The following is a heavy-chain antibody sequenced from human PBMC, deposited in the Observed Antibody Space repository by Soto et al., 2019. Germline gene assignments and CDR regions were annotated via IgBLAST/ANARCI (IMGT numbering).Heavy chain of an antibody. CDR2: IIPILGIA. V-gene: IGHV1-69*02. CDR1: GGTFSSYT. Sequence: QVQLVQSGAEVKKPGSSVKVSCKASGGTFSSYTISWVRQAPGQGLEWMGRIIPILGIANYAQKFPGRVTITADKSPSKAYMELRSMRSGDPAVDYCVRVGADRYYLDYWGQGSLVIVSS. D-gene: IGHD3-16*01. J-gene: IGHJ4*02. CDR3: VRVGADRYYLDY.